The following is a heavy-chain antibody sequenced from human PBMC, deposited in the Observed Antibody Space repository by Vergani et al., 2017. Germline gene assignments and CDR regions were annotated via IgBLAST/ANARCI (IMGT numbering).Heavy chain of an antibody. V-gene: IGHV4-59*01. J-gene: IGHJ6*02. CDR3: ARDGGPWKYYGMDV. D-gene: IGHD3-16*01. CDR2: NYYSGSA. CDR1: GGSISSYY. Sequence: QVQLQESGPGLVKPSETLSLTCTVSGGSISSYYWSWIRQPPGKGLEWSGYNYYSGSANYNPSLKSRVTISVDTSKNQYSLKLSSVTAADTAVYYCARDGGPWKYYGMDVWGQGTTVTVSS.